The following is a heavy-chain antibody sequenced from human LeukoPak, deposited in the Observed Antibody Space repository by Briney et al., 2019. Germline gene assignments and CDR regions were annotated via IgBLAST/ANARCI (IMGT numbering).Heavy chain of an antibody. V-gene: IGHV3-9*01. Sequence: GGSLRLSCVASGFNFDAHAMHWVRQAPGKGLEWVAGIPWNGVKLDYADYVKSRFTISRDNAKNSLFLQMDSLRVDDTAIYYCAKSGLLGTYNWFDSWGQGTLVTVSS. J-gene: IGHJ5*01. CDR3: AKSGLLGTYNWFDS. CDR1: GFNFDAHA. CDR2: IPWNGVKL. D-gene: IGHD3-10*01.